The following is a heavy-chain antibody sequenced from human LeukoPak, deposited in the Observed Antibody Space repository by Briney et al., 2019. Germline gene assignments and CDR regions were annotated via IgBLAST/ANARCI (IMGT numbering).Heavy chain of an antibody. CDR3: ARGLSVVVAATPLGYFDY. CDR1: GFTFSSYE. D-gene: IGHD2-15*01. Sequence: GSLRLSCAASGFTFSSYEMNWVRQAPGKGLEWVSYISSSGSTIYYADSVKGRFTISRDNAKNSLYLQMNSLRAEDTAVYYCARGLSVVVAATPLGYFDYWGQGTPVTVSS. V-gene: IGHV3-48*03. J-gene: IGHJ4*02. CDR2: ISSSGSTI.